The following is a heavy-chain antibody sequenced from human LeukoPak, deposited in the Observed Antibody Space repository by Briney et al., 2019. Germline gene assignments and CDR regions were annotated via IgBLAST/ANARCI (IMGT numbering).Heavy chain of an antibody. J-gene: IGHJ4*02. Sequence: QPGGSLRLSCAASGFTFSGSAMHWVRQASGKGLEWVGRIRSKANSYATAYAASVKGRFTISRDDSKNTAYLQMNSLKTEDTAVYYCTRRWDYYDSSGCYYVYWGQGTLVTVSS. D-gene: IGHD3-22*01. CDR2: IRSKANSYAT. V-gene: IGHV3-73*01. CDR1: GFTFSGSA. CDR3: TRRWDYYDSSGCYYVY.